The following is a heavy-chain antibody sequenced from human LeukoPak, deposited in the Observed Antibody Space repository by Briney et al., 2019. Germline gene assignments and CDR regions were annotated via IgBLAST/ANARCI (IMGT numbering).Heavy chain of an antibody. Sequence: GESLKISCKGYGYSFTSYWIIWVRQMPGKGLEWMGRIDPSDSYTNYSPSLQGHVAISADKSISAAYLQWSNPKASDTAMYYCARARGDHYSFDYWGQGTLVTVSS. CDR2: IDPSDSYT. CDR1: GYSFTSYW. J-gene: IGHJ4*02. CDR3: ARARGDHYSFDY. V-gene: IGHV5-10-1*01. D-gene: IGHD3-10*01.